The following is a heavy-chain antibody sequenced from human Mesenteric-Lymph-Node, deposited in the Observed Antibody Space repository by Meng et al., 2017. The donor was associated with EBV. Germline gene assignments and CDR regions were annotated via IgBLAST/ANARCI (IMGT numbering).Heavy chain of an antibody. D-gene: IGHD3-16*01. CDR2: INTANGHP. J-gene: IGHJ4*02. V-gene: IGHV7-4-1*02. CDR1: GYTFVDYA. Sequence: QGQRVPSVHDLKKPGASGGVSCKAFGYTFVDYAILWARQAPGQSLERMGWINTANGHPTYAQAFTERFVFSLDTSVSTAYLEITDLKAEDTALYYCAKYSGSYSLAYWGQGTLVTVSS. CDR3: AKYSGSYSLAY.